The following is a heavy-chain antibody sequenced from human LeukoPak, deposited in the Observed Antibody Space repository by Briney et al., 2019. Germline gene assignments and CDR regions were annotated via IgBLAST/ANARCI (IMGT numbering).Heavy chain of an antibody. CDR1: GGSISSGGYY. CDR2: IYYSGST. Sequence: SETLSLTCTVSGGSISSGGYYWSWIRQHPGKGLEWIGYIYYSGSTYYNPSLKSRVTISVDTSKNQFSLKLSSVTAADTAVYYCARDSVPYDFWSGYYIGNYYYYGMDVWGQGTTVTVSS. CDR3: ARDSVPYDFWSGYYIGNYYYYGMDV. J-gene: IGHJ6*02. V-gene: IGHV4-31*03. D-gene: IGHD3-3*01.